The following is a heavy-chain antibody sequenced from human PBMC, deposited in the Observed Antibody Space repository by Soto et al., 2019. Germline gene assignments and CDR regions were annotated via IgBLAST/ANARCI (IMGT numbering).Heavy chain of an antibody. CDR1: GYAFTSYD. J-gene: IGHJ4*02. Sequence: GASVKVSCKASGYAFTSYDINWVRQAPGLGLEWMGWMGPKTGNIGQAERFQGGLTMTRNTSISTAYLEMTNLRPEDTAVYYCAISDCSGGSCYMLDYWGQGTLVTVSS. D-gene: IGHD2-15*01. CDR3: AISDCSGGSCYMLDY. CDR2: MGPKTGNI. V-gene: IGHV1-8*01.